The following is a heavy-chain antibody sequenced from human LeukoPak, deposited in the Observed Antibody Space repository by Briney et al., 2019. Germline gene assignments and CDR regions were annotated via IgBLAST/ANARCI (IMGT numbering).Heavy chain of an antibody. CDR1: GGTFNSYA. V-gene: IGHV1-69*06. J-gene: IGHJ6*03. CDR2: IIPIFGTT. D-gene: IGHD5-12*01. CDR3: ARQPKHHIVATIPSFYYCYYMDV. Sequence: SVKVSCKASGGTFNSYAISWVRQAPGQGLEWMGGIIPIFGTTNYARKFRGRVTLTADKSTRTAYMELSSLRSEDTAVYYCARQPKHHIVATIPSFYYCYYMDVWGKGTTVTVSS.